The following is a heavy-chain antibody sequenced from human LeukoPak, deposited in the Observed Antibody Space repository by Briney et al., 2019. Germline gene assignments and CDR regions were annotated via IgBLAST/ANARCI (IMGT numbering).Heavy chain of an antibody. CDR2: IIPNRGGT. D-gene: IGHD3-3*01. CDR1: GYTFTGYY. J-gene: IGHJ4*02. CDR3: ARDRAYDREFDS. V-gene: IGHV1-2*06. Sequence: ASVKVSCKASGYTFTGYYMHWVRQAPGQGLEWMGRIIPNRGGTKYAQKFQGRVTMTRDTSITTAYMELSRLRSDDTAVYYCARDRAYDREFDSWGQGTLVTVSS.